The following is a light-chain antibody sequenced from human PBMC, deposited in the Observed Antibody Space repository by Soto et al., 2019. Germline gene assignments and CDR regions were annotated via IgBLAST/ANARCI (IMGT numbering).Light chain of an antibody. Sequence: DIVMTQSPDSLAVSLGERATINCKSSQSVLYSANNKNYLAWYQQKPRQPPKVLIYCASTRESGCPDRFSGSGSGTEFTLTIRSWPVVDVGVDYCQQYFLTPLTFGGGTSVEI. CDR3: QQYFLTPLT. CDR1: QSVLYSANNKNY. J-gene: IGKJ4*01. V-gene: IGKV4-1*01. CDR2: CAS.